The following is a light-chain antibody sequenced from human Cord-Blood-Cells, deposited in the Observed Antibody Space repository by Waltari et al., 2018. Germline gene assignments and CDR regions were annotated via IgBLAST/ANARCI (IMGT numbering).Light chain of an antibody. Sequence: AIRMTQSPSSFSASTGDRVTITCRSSQVISSYLAWYQQKPGKAPKLLIYAASTLQSGVPSRFSGSGSGTDFTLTISCLQSEDFATYYCQQYYSYPWTFGQGTKVVIK. V-gene: IGKV1-8*01. J-gene: IGKJ1*01. CDR1: QVISSY. CDR3: QQYYSYPWT. CDR2: AAS.